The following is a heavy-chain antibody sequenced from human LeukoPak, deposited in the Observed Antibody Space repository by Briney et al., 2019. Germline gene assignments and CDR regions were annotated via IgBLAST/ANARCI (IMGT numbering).Heavy chain of an antibody. CDR2: MNPNSGNT. CDR3: AREDSSSLGGWFDP. CDR1: GYTFTCYD. V-gene: IGHV1-8*03. D-gene: IGHD6-6*01. Sequence: ASVKVSCKASGYTFTCYDINWVRQATGQGLEWMGWMNPNSGNTGYAQKFQGRVTITRNTSISTAYMELSSLRSEDTAVYYCAREDSSSLGGWFDPWGQGTLVTVSS. J-gene: IGHJ5*02.